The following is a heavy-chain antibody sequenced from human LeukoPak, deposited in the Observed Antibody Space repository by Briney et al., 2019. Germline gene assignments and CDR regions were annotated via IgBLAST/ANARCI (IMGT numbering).Heavy chain of an antibody. CDR3: ARDKGIGVYYYYYMDV. Sequence: ASVKVSCKASGYTFTSYYMHWVRQAPGQGLEWMGWINPNSGGTNYAQKFQGRVTMTRDTSISTAYMELSRLRSDDTAVYYCARDKGIGVYYYYYMDVWGKGTTVTVSS. V-gene: IGHV1-2*02. CDR2: INPNSGGT. CDR1: GYTFTSYY. J-gene: IGHJ6*03. D-gene: IGHD3-16*01.